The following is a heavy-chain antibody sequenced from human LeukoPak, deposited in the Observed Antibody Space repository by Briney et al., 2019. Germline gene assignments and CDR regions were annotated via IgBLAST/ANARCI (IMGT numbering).Heavy chain of an antibody. J-gene: IGHJ4*02. CDR1: GGSISSYY. CDR3: ASSYCSGGSCYLGIFDY. D-gene: IGHD2-15*01. CDR2: IYYSGST. Sequence: SETLSLTCTVSGGSISSYYWTWIRQPPGKGLEWIGYIYYSGSTNYNPSLKSRVTISVDTSKNQFSLKLSSVTAADTAVYYCASSYCSGGSCYLGIFDYWGQGTLVTVSS. V-gene: IGHV4-59*01.